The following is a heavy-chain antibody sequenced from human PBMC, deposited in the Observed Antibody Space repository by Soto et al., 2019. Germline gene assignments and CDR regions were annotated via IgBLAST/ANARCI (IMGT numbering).Heavy chain of an antibody. J-gene: IGHJ6*02. CDR1: GFNFSNYV. V-gene: IGHV3-23*01. Sequence: PGESLKISCVASGFNFSNYVLTWVRQAPGEGLEWVSGITGSAGTTAYGDSVKGRFTISRDNSKSTLYLQMNNLRAEDTAVYFCAKGKPRSRDGMDVWGQGTTVTVSS. CDR2: ITGSAGTT. CDR3: AKGKPRSRDGMDV.